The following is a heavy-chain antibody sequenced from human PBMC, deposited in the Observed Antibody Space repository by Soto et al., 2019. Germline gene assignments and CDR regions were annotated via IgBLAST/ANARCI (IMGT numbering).Heavy chain of an antibody. Sequence: SETLSLTCTVSGGSISSYYWSWIRQPPGKGLEWIGYIYYSGSTNYNPSLKSRVTISVDTSKNQFSLKLSSVTAADTAVYYCAREGWGYDSSSGAFDIWGQGTMVTVS. CDR2: IYYSGST. CDR3: AREGWGYDSSSGAFDI. J-gene: IGHJ3*02. CDR1: GGSISSYY. D-gene: IGHD3-3*01. V-gene: IGHV4-59*01.